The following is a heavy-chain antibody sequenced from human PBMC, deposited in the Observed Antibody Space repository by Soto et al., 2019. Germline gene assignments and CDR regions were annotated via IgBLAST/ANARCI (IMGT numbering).Heavy chain of an antibody. J-gene: IGHJ5*02. D-gene: IGHD3-9*01. CDR1: GYSFTSYW. CDR2: IYPGDSDT. CDR3: ARQGDYDILTGNNWFDP. V-gene: IGHV5-51*01. Sequence: GESLKISCKGSGYSFTSYWIGWVRQMPGKGLEWMGIIYPGDSDTRYSPSFQGQVTISADKSISTAYLQWSSLKASDTAMYYCARQGDYDILTGNNWFDPWGQGTLVTVS.